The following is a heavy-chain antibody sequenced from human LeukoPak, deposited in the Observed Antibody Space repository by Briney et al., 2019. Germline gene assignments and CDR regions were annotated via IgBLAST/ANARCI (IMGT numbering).Heavy chain of an antibody. J-gene: IGHJ3*02. V-gene: IGHV4-30-2*05. CDR1: GGSISSGGYS. Sequence: MPSETLSLTCAVSGGSISSGGYSWSWIRQPPGKGLEWIGYIYDSGSTYYNPSLKSRITISVDTSENRFSLKLSSVTATDTAVYYCARDCSGGSCYGAFDIWGQGTMVTVSS. D-gene: IGHD2-15*01. CDR2: IYDSGST. CDR3: ARDCSGGSCYGAFDI.